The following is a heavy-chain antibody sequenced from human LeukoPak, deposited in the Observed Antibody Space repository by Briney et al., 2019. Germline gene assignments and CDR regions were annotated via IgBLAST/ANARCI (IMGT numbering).Heavy chain of an antibody. Sequence: SETLSLTCTVSGGSISSGSYYWSWIRQPAGKGLEWIGRIYTSGSTNYNPSLESRVTISVDTSKNQFSLKLSSVTAADTAVYYCARLIKGIAAAGTTYWFDPWGQGTLVTVSS. CDR1: GGSISSGSYY. CDR3: ARLIKGIAAAGTTYWFDP. CDR2: IYTSGST. V-gene: IGHV4-61*02. J-gene: IGHJ5*02. D-gene: IGHD6-13*01.